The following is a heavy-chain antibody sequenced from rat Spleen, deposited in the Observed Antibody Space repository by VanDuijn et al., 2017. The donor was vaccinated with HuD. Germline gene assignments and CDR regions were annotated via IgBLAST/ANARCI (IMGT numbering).Heavy chain of an antibody. CDR2: ISYDGSST. V-gene: IGHV5-20*01. Sequence: EVQLMESGGGLVQPGRSLKLSCAASGFTFSDYYMAWVRQAPTKGLEWVASISYDGSSTYYRDSVKGRFTISRDNAKSTLYLQMDSLRSEDTATYYCTTTYLYYWYFDFWGPGTMVTVSS. D-gene: IGHD1-9*01. CDR3: TTTYLYYWYFDF. CDR1: GFTFSDYY. J-gene: IGHJ1*01.